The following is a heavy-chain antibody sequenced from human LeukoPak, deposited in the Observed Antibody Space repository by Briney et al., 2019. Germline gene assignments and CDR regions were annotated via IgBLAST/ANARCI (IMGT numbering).Heavy chain of an antibody. J-gene: IGHJ4*02. V-gene: IGHV5-51*01. CDR2: IFPSDSDT. D-gene: IGHD1-26*01. Sequence: GESLKISCKGSGYRFTSYWIGWVRQMPGKGLEWMGIIFPSDSDTRYSPSFQGQVTISADKSISTAYLQWSSLKASDTAMYYCARGTKGIVGATPPHFDYWGQGTLVTVSS. CDR1: GYRFTSYW. CDR3: ARGTKGIVGATPPHFDY.